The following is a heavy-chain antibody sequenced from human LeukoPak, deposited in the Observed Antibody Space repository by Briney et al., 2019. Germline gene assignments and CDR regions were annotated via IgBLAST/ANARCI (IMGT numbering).Heavy chain of an antibody. V-gene: IGHV4-59*08. Sequence: SETLSLTCTVSGGSISSYYWSWIRQPPGKGLECIGTIYHSGSTYYNPSLKSRVTISVDTSKNQFSLKLNSVTAADTAVYYCARIYSSSWFLNWFDPWGQGTLVTVSS. J-gene: IGHJ5*02. CDR1: GGSISSYY. CDR3: ARIYSSSWFLNWFDP. CDR2: IYHSGST. D-gene: IGHD6-13*01.